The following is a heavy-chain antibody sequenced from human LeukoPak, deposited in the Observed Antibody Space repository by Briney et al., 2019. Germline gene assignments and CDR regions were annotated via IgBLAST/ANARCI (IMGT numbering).Heavy chain of an antibody. Sequence: AGSLRLSCTASGLTFSSYSLDWVRQAPGKGLEWVSFIDSSSNYIYYADSVKGRFTISRDNAKNSLYLQMSSLRAEDTAVYYCAREVPAGGQLQEAFDIWGQGTMVTVSS. CDR3: AREVPAGGQLQEAFDI. D-gene: IGHD2-2*01. CDR2: IDSSSNYI. V-gene: IGHV3-21*01. CDR1: GLTFSSYS. J-gene: IGHJ3*02.